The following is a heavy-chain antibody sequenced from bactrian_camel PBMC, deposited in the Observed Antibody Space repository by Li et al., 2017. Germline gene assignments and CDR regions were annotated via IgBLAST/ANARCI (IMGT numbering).Heavy chain of an antibody. V-gene: IGHV3S1*01. CDR3: AADLVTDEPSLVEREYYY. CDR1: GYTASAYC. J-gene: IGHJ4*01. CDR2: IGTDGVSR. D-gene: IGHD6*01. Sequence: VQLVESGGGSVQPGGSLRLSCEAPGYTASAYCLAWFRQRLGQAREGVAGIGTDGVSRVADSVKGRFTISRDGAKNIIVLQVDSLEPEDTATYYCAADLVTDEPSLVEREYYYWGQGTQVTVSS.